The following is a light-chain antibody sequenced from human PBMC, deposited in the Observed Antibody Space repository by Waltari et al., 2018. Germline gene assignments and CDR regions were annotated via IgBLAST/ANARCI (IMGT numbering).Light chain of an antibody. V-gene: IGLV1-40*01. CDR3: QSYDSSLSAV. J-gene: IGLJ3*02. CDR1: RSNIGAGYD. CDR2: AFG. Sequence: QSVLPQPPSVSGAPGHSVTISCTGRRSNIGAGYDLHWYQQLPGAAPKLLIYAFGKRPAGVPARFHGSKSGTSASLDINGSQAEDEAIYDCQSYDSSLSAVFGGGTKVTVL.